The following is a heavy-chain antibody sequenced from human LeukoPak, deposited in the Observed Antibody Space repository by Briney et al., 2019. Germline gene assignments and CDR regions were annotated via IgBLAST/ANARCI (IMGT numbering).Heavy chain of an antibody. CDR3: ARDRGTYSSSQAWLDP. CDR2: IITIFGTA. Sequence: ASVKVSCKASGGTFTSYAISWVRQAPGQGLEWMGGIITIFGTANYAQKFQGRVTITTDESTSTAYMVLSSLRSEDTAVYYCARDRGTYSSSQAWLDPWGQGTLVTVSS. D-gene: IGHD6-13*01. CDR1: GGTFTSYA. V-gene: IGHV1-69*05. J-gene: IGHJ5*02.